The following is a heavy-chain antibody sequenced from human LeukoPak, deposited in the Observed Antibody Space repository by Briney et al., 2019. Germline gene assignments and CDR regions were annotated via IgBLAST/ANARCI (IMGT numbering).Heavy chain of an antibody. D-gene: IGHD6-19*01. CDR1: VHTLGHLW. Sequence: GGSLRLSCGVSVHTLGHLWTHWVPHAPGKGLVWVSRINIDGSITTYADSVKGRFTVSGDNAKNTLLLQLSSLSGDDTAVYYCTRDGMNSGGGDHWGQGALVTVSS. J-gene: IGHJ1*01. V-gene: IGHV3-74*01. CDR3: TRDGMNSGGGDH. CDR2: INIDGSIT.